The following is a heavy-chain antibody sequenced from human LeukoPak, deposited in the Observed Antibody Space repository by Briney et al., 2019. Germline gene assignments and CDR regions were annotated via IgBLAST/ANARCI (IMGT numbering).Heavy chain of an antibody. CDR3: AELGITMIGGV. J-gene: IGHJ6*04. Sequence: GGSLRLSYAASGFTVSSNYMSWVRQAPGKGLEWVSGIYSGGSTYYSDSVKGRFTISRENSKIALYLQMNSLRAEDTAVYYCAELGITMIGGVWGKGTTVTISS. V-gene: IGHV3-66*01. CDR2: IYSGGST. D-gene: IGHD3-10*02. CDR1: GFTVSSNY.